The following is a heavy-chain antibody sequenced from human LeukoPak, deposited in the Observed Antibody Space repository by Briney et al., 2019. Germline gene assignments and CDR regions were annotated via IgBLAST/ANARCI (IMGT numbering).Heavy chain of an antibody. CDR1: GGSISSYY. D-gene: IGHD4-17*01. CDR2: IYYSGST. J-gene: IGHJ6*02. Sequence: SETLSLTCTVSGGSISSYYWSWIRQPPGKGLEGSGYIYYSGSTNYNPSLKSRVTISVDTSKNQFSLKLSCVTAADTAVYYCASGTTVWTHYAMDVWGQGTTVTVS. V-gene: IGHV4-59*01. CDR3: ASGTTVWTHYAMDV.